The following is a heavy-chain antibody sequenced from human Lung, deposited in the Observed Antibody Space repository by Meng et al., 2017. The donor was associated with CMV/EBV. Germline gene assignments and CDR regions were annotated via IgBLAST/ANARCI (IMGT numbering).Heavy chain of an antibody. Sequence: CKASRYNFDICGMTWVRQAPGQGLEWVGWISAKNGDTRYARKFQGRVTVTTDTSTKTVYMELRGLRSDDSAIYYCARAGAEVTTHFDFWGQGTLVTVSS. CDR2: ISAKNGDT. CDR3: ARAGAEVTTHFDF. V-gene: IGHV1-18*04. D-gene: IGHD2-21*02. CDR1: RYNFDICG. J-gene: IGHJ4*02.